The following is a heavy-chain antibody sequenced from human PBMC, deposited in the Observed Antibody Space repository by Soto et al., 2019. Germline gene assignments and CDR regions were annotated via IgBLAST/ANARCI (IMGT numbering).Heavy chain of an antibody. J-gene: IGHJ4*02. CDR3: VKDPGPNYYDSSGYYSH. CDR2: ISSNGGST. V-gene: IGHV3-64D*08. D-gene: IGHD3-22*01. Sequence: GGSLRLSCAASGFTFSSYAMHWVRQAPGKGLEYVSAISSNGGSTYYADSVKGRFTISRDNSKNTLYLQMSSLRAEDTAVYYCVKDPGPNYYDSSGYYSHWGQGTLVTVSS. CDR1: GFTFSSYA.